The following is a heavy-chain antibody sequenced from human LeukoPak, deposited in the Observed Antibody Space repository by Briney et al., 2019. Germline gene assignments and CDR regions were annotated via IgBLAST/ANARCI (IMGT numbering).Heavy chain of an antibody. V-gene: IGHV3-74*01. CDR2: IYSDGSVT. D-gene: IGHD2-15*01. CDR3: ASEGWQVLDY. Sequence: GSLRLSCAASGFTFSSYWMHWVRQAPGKGLVWVSRIYSDGSVTNYADSVKGRFTISRDNAKNTLYLQMNNLRVEDTAVYYCASEGWQVLDYWGQGTLVTVSS. CDR1: GFTFSSYW. J-gene: IGHJ4*02.